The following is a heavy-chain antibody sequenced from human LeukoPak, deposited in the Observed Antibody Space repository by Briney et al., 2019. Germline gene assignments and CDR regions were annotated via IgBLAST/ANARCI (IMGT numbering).Heavy chain of an antibody. Sequence: KPGGSLRLSCAASGFTFSSYSMNWVRQAPGKGLEWVSSISSSSSIIYYADSVKGRFTISRDNAKNSLYLQMNSLRAEDTAVYYCARDRGYCSGGSCYRWFDPWGQGTLVTVSS. CDR1: GFTFSSYS. CDR3: ARDRGYCSGGSCYRWFDP. J-gene: IGHJ5*02. D-gene: IGHD2-15*01. CDR2: ISSSSSII. V-gene: IGHV3-21*01.